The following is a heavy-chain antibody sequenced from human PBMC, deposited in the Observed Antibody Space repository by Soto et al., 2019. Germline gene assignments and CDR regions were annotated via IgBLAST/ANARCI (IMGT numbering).Heavy chain of an antibody. D-gene: IGHD6-13*01. J-gene: IGHJ6*02. Sequence: GGSLRLSCAASGFTFSSYAMHWVRQAPGKGLEWVAVISYDGSNKYYADSVKGRFTISRDNSKNTLYLQMNSLRAEDTAVYYCARDRGIAAGPNALEKNYYYYYGMDVWGQGTTVTVSS. CDR2: ISYDGSNK. CDR1: GFTFSSYA. V-gene: IGHV3-30-3*01. CDR3: ARDRGIAAGPNALEKNYYYYYGMDV.